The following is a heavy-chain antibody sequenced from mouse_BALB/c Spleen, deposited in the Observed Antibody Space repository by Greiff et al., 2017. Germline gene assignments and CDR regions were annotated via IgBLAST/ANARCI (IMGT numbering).Heavy chain of an antibody. J-gene: IGHJ4*01. CDR2: IDPANGNT. D-gene: IGHD2-1*01. V-gene: IGHV14-3*02. CDR1: GFNIKDTY. Sequence: VQLQQSGAELVKPGASVKLSCTASGFNIKDTYMHWVKQRPEQGLEWIGRIDPANGNTKYDPKFQGKATITADTSSNTAYLQLSSLTSEDTAVYYCAPPYGNYRGYYAMDYWGQGTSVTVS. CDR3: APPYGNYRGYYAMDY.